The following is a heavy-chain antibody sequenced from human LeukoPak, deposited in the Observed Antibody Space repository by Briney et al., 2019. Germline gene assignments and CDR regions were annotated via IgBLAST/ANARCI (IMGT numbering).Heavy chain of an antibody. CDR1: GGSISSYY. CDR3: ARYHMVNRGVNWFDP. J-gene: IGHJ5*02. D-gene: IGHD2-2*01. V-gene: IGHV4-4*07. CDR2: IETSGST. Sequence: PSETLSLTCTVSGGSISSYYWSWIRQPAGKGLEWIGRIETSGSTKYNPSLNSRVTISVDTSKNQFSLKLNSVTAADTAVYYCARYHMVNRGVNWFDPWGQGTLVTVSS.